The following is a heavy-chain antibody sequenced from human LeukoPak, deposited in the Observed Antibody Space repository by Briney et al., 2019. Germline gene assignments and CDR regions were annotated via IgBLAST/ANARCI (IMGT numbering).Heavy chain of an antibody. V-gene: IGHV4-59*01. Sequence: SETLSLTCTVSGGSISSYYWSWIRQPPGKGLEWIGYIYYSGSSNYNPSLKSRVTISVDTSKNQFSLKLSSVTAADTAVYYCAAYSSSWYGSLNMWGQGTLVTVSS. CDR3: AAYSSSWYGSLNM. CDR1: GGSISSYY. D-gene: IGHD6-13*01. J-gene: IGHJ4*02. CDR2: IYYSGSS.